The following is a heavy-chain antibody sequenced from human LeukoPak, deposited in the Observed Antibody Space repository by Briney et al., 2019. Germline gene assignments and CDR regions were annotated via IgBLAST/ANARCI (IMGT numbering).Heavy chain of an antibody. V-gene: IGHV3-23*01. Sequence: GGSLRLSCAASGFTFSSYAMSWVRQAPGKGLEWVSAISGSGGSAYYADSVKGRFTISRGNSKNTLYLQMNSLRAEDTAVYYCAKDDPYGGNSAGDHYWGQGTLVTVSS. CDR3: AKDDPYGGNSAGDHY. CDR1: GFTFSSYA. CDR2: ISGSGGSA. J-gene: IGHJ4*02. D-gene: IGHD4-23*01.